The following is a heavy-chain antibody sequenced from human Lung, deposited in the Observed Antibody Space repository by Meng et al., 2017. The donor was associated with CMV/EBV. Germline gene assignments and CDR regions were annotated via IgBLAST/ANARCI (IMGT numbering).Heavy chain of an antibody. Sequence: GESLKISCTASGFNFVSYAMSWVRQAPGKGPEWLAFIRSEGYGGTKEYAASVKGRFTISRDDYKSIAYLQRDSLNTEDTALYYCTTGGGGSHGYPYYFDYWGQGALVTVSS. CDR1: GFNFVSYA. CDR2: IRSEGYGGTK. V-gene: IGHV3-49*04. D-gene: IGHD5-18*01. CDR3: TTGGGGSHGYPYYFDY. J-gene: IGHJ4*02.